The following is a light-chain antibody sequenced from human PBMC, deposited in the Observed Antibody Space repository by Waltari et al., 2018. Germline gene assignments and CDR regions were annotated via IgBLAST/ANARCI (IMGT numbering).Light chain of an antibody. CDR3: QAWDSSAFV. CDR1: KLGSKY. V-gene: IGLV3-1*01. CDR2: RDD. J-gene: IGLJ1*01. Sequence: SYEVTQPPSVSVSPRQRATIPCSGEKLGSKYVSWYQQKSGQSHVLVIYRDDKRPSGIPERFSGSNSGNTATLTISGTQPMDEADYYCQAWDSSAFVFGAGTKVTVL.